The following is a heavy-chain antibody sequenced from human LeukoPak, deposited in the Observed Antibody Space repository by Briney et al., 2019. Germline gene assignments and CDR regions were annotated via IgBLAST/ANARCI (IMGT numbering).Heavy chain of an antibody. V-gene: IGHV3-74*01. CDR3: ATSQELWELVEY. CDR2: INSDGSST. Sequence: PGGSLRLSCAASGFTFSSYWMHWVRQAPGKGLVWVSRINSDGSSTSYADSVKGRFTISRDNAKNTLYLQMNSLRAEDTAVYYCATSQELWELVEYWGQGTLVTVSS. J-gene: IGHJ4*02. D-gene: IGHD1-26*01. CDR1: GFTFSSYW.